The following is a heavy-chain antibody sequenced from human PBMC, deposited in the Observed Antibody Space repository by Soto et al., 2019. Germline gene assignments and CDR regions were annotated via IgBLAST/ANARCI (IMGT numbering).Heavy chain of an antibody. CDR1: GGSISSYY. V-gene: IGHV4-59*01. J-gene: IGHJ5*02. D-gene: IGHD3-9*01. CDR2: IYYSGST. CDR3: AYYDILTGLQP. Sequence: TLSLTCTVSGGSISSYYWSWIRQPPGKGLEWIGYIYYSGSTNYNPSLKSRVTTSVDTSKNQFSLKLSSVTAADTAVYYCAYYDILTGLQPWGQGTLVTVSS.